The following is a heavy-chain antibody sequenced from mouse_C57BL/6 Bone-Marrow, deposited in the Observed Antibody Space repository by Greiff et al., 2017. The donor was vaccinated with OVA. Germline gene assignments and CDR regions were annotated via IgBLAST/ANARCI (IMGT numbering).Heavy chain of an antibody. D-gene: IGHD2-5*01. CDR2: IDPETGGT. J-gene: IGHJ4*01. CDR1: GYTFTDYE. CDR3: TRCYSNYYAMDY. Sequence: SGAELVRPGASVTLSCKASGYTFTDYEMHWVKQTPVHGLEWIGAIDPETGGTAYTQKFKGKAILTADKSSSTAYMELRSLTSEDSAVYYCTRCYSNYYAMDYWGQGTSVTVSS. V-gene: IGHV1-15*01.